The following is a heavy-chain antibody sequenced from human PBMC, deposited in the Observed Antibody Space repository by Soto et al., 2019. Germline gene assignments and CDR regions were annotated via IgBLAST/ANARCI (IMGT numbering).Heavy chain of an antibody. Sequence: PGGSLRLSCVVSGFTVGTTYMSWVRQAPGKGLEWVSSMHTGGGTFYVDSLKGRFVISRDDSNNTLFLQMNNLRVEDTAVYYCARGGGGGLFEHWGQGVLVTVSS. D-gene: IGHD2-21*01. CDR2: MHTGGGT. CDR1: GFTVGTTY. J-gene: IGHJ4*02. V-gene: IGHV3-53*01. CDR3: ARGGGGGLFEH.